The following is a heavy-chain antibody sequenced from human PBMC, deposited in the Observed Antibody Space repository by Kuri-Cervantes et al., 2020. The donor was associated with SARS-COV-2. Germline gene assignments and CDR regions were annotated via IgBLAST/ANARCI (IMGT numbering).Heavy chain of an antibody. CDR2: IRYDGSNK. V-gene: IGHV3-30*02. D-gene: IGHD3-10*01. Sequence: GGSLRLSCAASGFTFSSYGMHWVRQAPGKGLEWVAFIRYDGSNKYYADSVKGRFTISRDNSKNTLYLQMNSLRAEDTAVYYCARDPVYGSGSYNNWFDPWGQGTLVTVSS. J-gene: IGHJ5*02. CDR1: GFTFSSYG. CDR3: ARDPVYGSGSYNNWFDP.